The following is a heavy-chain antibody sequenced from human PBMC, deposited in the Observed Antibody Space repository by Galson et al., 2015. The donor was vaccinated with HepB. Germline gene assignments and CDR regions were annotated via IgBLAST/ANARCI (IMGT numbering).Heavy chain of an antibody. CDR1: GFTFGSYS. CDR2: ISSSSGTR. Sequence: SLRLSCAASGFTFGSYSMNWVRQSPGEGLEWVSYISSSSGTRYYADSVKGRFTISRDNAKNSLCLQMNSLRDEDAALYYCARDHYSSSGLDYWGQGTLVTVSS. CDR3: ARDHYSSSGLDY. D-gene: IGHD6-6*01. V-gene: IGHV3-48*02. J-gene: IGHJ4*02.